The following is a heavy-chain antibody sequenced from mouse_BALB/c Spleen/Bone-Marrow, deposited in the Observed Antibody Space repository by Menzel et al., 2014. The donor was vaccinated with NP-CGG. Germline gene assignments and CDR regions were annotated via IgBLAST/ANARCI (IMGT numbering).Heavy chain of an antibody. J-gene: IGHJ4*01. V-gene: IGHV1-5*01. CDR2: IYPGISDT. D-gene: IGHD1-1*02. Sequence: EVKLEESGTVLARPGASVKMSCKASGYTFTSYWMHWVKQRPGQGLEWIGAIYPGISDTSYNQKFKGKAKLTAVTSTTTAYMDLSSLTNEDSAVYYCTRSGNAMDYWGQGTSVTASS. CDR1: GYTFTSYW. CDR3: TRSGNAMDY.